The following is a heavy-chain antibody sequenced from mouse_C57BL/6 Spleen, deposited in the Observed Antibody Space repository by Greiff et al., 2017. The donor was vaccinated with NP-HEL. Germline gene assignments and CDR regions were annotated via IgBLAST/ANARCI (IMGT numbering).Heavy chain of an antibody. J-gene: IGHJ4*01. V-gene: IGHV1-15*01. Sequence: VQLQESGAELVRPGASVTLSCKASGYTFTDYEMHWVKQTPVHGLEWIGAIDPETGGTAYNQKFKGKAILTADKSSSTAYMELRSLTSEDSAVYYCTRHFYYGYDEDYAMDYWGQGTSVTVSS. D-gene: IGHD2-2*01. CDR2: IDPETGGT. CDR3: TRHFYYGYDEDYAMDY. CDR1: GYTFTDYE.